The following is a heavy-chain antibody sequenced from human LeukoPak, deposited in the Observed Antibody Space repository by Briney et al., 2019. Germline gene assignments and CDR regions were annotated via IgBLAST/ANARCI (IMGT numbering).Heavy chain of an antibody. CDR3: ARVGAAAGTVGVDY. D-gene: IGHD6-13*01. Sequence: SETLSLTCTVSGYSISSGYYWGWIRQPPGKGLEWIGSIYHSGSTYYNPSLKSRVTISVDTSKNQFSLKLSSVTAADTAVYYCARVGAAAGTVGVDYWGQGTLVTVSS. CDR1: GYSISSGYY. V-gene: IGHV4-38-2*02. CDR2: IYHSGST. J-gene: IGHJ4*02.